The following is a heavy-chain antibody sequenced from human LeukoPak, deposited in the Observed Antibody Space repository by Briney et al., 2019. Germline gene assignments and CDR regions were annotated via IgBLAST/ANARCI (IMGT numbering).Heavy chain of an antibody. Sequence: PGGSLRLSCAASGFTFHNYAMGWVRQTPGKGLEWVSAISGSGTNTYYGDSGKGRFTISRDNANNTVFLQMSSLRGDDTAVYFCAKTLYDASDSFHHWGQGVLVTVSS. CDR2: ISGSGTNT. V-gene: IGHV3-23*01. CDR1: GFTFHNYA. D-gene: IGHD3-10*01. J-gene: IGHJ4*02. CDR3: AKTLYDASDSFHH.